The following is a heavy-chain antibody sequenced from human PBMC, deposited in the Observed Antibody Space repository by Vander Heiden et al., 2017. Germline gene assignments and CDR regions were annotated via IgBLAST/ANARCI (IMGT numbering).Heavy chain of an antibody. J-gene: IGHJ3*02. CDR1: GFTFRKYG. V-gene: IGHV3-33*01. CDR2: IWYDGSNK. CDR3: TRDSHGAFDI. Sequence: QVRLVESGGGVVQPGRSLRLSRAASGFTFRKYGMHWVRQAPGKGLEWVAVIWYDGSNKYYADSVKGRFTLSRDNSKNTVDLQMNSLRAEDTALYYCTRDSHGAFDIWGQGTMVTVSS.